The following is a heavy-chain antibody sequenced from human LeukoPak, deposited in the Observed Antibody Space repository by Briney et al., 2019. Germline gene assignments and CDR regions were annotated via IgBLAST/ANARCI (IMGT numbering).Heavy chain of an antibody. D-gene: IGHD3-10*01. V-gene: IGHV4-61*05. CDR3: ARDPRPSLLWFGESYSDSFDI. CDR2: IFYSGST. J-gene: IGHJ3*02. CDR1: GGSISSSSYY. Sequence: SETLSLTCTVSGGSISSSSYYWGWLRQPPGKGLEWIGYIFYSGSTNYHPSLKSRVTISVDTSKNQFSLKLSSVTAADTAVYYCARDPRPSLLWFGESYSDSFDIWGQGTMVTVSS.